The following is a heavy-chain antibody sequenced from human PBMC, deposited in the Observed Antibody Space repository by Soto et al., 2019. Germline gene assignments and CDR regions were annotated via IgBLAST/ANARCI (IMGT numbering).Heavy chain of an antibody. D-gene: IGHD2-2*01. V-gene: IGHV3-30*18. J-gene: IGHJ6*02. CDR1: GFTFSSYG. CDR2: ISYDGSNK. Sequence: AGGSLRLSCAASGFTFSSYGMHWVRQAPGKGLEWVAVISYDGSNKYYTDFVKGRFTISRDNSKNTLYLQMNSLRAEDAAVYYCAKAVGYCSSSSCRDYYYYYGMDVWGQGTTVTVSS. CDR3: AKAVGYCSSSSCRDYYYYYGMDV.